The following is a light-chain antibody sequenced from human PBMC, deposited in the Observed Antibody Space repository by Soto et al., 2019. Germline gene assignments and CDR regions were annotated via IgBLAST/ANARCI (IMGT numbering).Light chain of an antibody. J-gene: IGKJ1*01. V-gene: IGKV1-39*01. CDR3: QQSHSTPWT. Sequence: DIQMTQSPSSLSASVGDRVTITCRASQTITTYLNWYQQKPGKAPTLLIYGASSLQSGVPSRFAGSGSGTDFTLTISSLQPEDFATYHCQQSHSTPWTFGQGTKVDIK. CDR2: GAS. CDR1: QTITTY.